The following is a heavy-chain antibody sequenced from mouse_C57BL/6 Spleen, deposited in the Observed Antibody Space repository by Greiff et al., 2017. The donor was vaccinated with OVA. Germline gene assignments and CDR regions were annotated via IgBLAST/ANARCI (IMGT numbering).Heavy chain of an antibody. Sequence: QVQLKQPGAELVRPGTSVKLSCKASGYTFTSYWMHWVKQRPGQGLEWIGVIDPSDSYTNYNQKFKGKATLTVDTSSSTAYMQLSSLTSEDSAVYYCARPIYYGYDVGYYFDYWGQGTTLTVSS. CDR2: IDPSDSYT. D-gene: IGHD2-2*01. J-gene: IGHJ2*01. CDR1: GYTFTSYW. V-gene: IGHV1-59*01. CDR3: ARPIYYGYDVGYYFDY.